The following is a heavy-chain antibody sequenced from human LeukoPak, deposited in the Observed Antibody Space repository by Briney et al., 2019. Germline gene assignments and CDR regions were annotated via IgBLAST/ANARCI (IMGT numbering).Heavy chain of an antibody. CDR2: ISSSSSYT. D-gene: IGHD4-11*01. V-gene: IGHV3-11*06. Sequence: PGGSLRLSCAASGFTFSDYYMSWIRQAPGKGLEWVSYISSSSSYTNYADSVKGRFTISRDNAKNSLYLQMNSLRAEDTAVYYCARNDYSNNEYFQHWGQGTLVTVSS. J-gene: IGHJ1*01. CDR3: ARNDYSNNEYFQH. CDR1: GFTFSDYY.